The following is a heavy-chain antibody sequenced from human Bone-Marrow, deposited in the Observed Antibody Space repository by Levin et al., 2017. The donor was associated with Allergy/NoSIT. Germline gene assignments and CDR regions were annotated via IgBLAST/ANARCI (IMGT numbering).Heavy chain of an antibody. J-gene: IGHJ4*02. CDR1: GHSFTNYW. CDR3: ASIPGYSSGWYEAPFDN. V-gene: IGHV5-51*01. D-gene: IGHD6-19*01. CDR2: IYPGDSDT. Sequence: KVSCKGSGHSFTNYWIVWVRQLPGKGLEWMGIIYPGDSDTRYRPSFQGQVTISADKSISTAYLRWSSLKASDTAMYYCASIPGYSSGWYEAPFDNWGRGTLVTVSS.